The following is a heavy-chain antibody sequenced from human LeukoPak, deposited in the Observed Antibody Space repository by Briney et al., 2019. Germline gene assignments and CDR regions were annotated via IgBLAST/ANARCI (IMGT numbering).Heavy chain of an antibody. CDR2: INQDGSEK. Sequence: GGSLRLSCAASGFTFTNHWMSWVRQAPGKGLEWVANINQDGSEKFYVDSVKGGFTISRDNAKNSLYLQMNSLRAEDTAVYYCAEGTTAWGQGTLVTVSS. CDR3: AEGTTA. J-gene: IGHJ5*02. CDR1: GFTFTNHW. D-gene: IGHD2/OR15-2a*01. V-gene: IGHV3-7*01.